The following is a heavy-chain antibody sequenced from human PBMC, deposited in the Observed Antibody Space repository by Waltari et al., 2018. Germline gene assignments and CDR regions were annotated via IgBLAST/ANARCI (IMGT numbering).Heavy chain of an antibody. CDR3: ARMRGDGYIWGSFDY. Sequence: QVTLKESGPALVKPTQTLTLTCTFSGFSLSTTGMRVSCISQPPGKALEWLARIDWGDDKFYSTSLKTRLTISKDTSKNQVGLTKTNMDPVEKTAYYCARMRGDGYIWGSFDYWGQGTLVTVSS. CDR2: IDWGDDK. V-gene: IGHV2-70*04. J-gene: IGHJ4*02. D-gene: IGHD3-16*01. CDR1: GFSLSTTGMR.